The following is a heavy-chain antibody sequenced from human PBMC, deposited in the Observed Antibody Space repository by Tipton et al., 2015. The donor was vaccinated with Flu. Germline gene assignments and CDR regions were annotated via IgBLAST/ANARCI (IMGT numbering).Heavy chain of an antibody. CDR2: FSPHNGNP. V-gene: IGHV1-18*01. Sequence: QLVQSGAEVKRPGASVRVSCQASGFTFSNYGVSWVRQAPGHGLEWMGWFSPHNGNPNYAPKYEGRLTLTTDTSTNTAYMELRSLRSDDTAMYYCARDPMGGRGRWFFDLGGRGTVITVS. D-gene: IGHD1-26*01. CDR3: ARDPMGGRGRWFFDL. CDR1: GFTFSNYG. J-gene: IGHJ2*01.